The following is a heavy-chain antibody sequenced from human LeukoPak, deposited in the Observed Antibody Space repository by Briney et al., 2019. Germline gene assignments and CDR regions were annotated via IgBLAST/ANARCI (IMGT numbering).Heavy chain of an antibody. CDR3: ARRDTIVDAGSLDY. D-gene: IGHD3-3*01. V-gene: IGHV1-2*02. J-gene: IGHJ4*02. Sequence: ASVKVSCEASGYTFTVYYMHWVRQAPGHGLEWMGCINPNSGGKNYAEKFQGRVTMTSDASKSTPYMELSRLRSDDTAVYYWARRDTIVDAGSLDYWGEGTLVTVSS. CDR2: INPNSGGK. CDR1: GYTFTVYY.